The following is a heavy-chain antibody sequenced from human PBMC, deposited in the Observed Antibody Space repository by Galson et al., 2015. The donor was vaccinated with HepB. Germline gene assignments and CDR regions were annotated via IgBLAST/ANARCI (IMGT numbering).Heavy chain of an antibody. CDR2: ISSSSSTI. D-gene: IGHD4-17*01. V-gene: IGHV3-48*01. CDR3: ARADINDYGPLAVAFDI. Sequence: SLRLSCAASGFTFSSYSMNWVRQAPGKGLEWVSYISSSSSTIYYADSVKGRFTISRDNAKNSLYLQMNSLRAEDTAVYYCARADINDYGPLAVAFDIWGQGTMVTVSS. CDR1: GFTFSSYS. J-gene: IGHJ3*02.